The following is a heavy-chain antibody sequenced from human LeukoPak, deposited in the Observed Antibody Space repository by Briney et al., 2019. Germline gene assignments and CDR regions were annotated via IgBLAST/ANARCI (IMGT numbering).Heavy chain of an antibody. V-gene: IGHV4-39*01. CDR3: ARRLLGYCSGGSCYSGYFQH. Sequence: SETLSLTCTVSGGSLSSSGYCWGWLRQPPGTGLEWIGSIVYSGNTNYNPSLKTRVTIAGHMSKNLFSLKLSSVTAADTAVYYCARRLLGYCSGGSCYSGYFQHWGQGTLVTVSS. CDR2: IVYSGNT. D-gene: IGHD2-15*01. J-gene: IGHJ1*01. CDR1: GGSLSSSGYC.